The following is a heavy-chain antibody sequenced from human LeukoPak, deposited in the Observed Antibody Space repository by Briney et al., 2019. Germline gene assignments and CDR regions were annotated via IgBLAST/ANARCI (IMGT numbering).Heavy chain of an antibody. CDR1: GGTFISYA. Sequence: ASVKVSCKASGGTFISYAISWVRQAPGQGLEWMGRIIPIFGTANYAQKFQGRVTITTDESTSTAYMELSSLRSEDTAVYYCARGVLGSAAGQFDPWGQGTLVTVSS. D-gene: IGHD6-13*01. CDR2: IIPIFGTA. CDR3: ARGVLGSAAGQFDP. J-gene: IGHJ5*02. V-gene: IGHV1-69*05.